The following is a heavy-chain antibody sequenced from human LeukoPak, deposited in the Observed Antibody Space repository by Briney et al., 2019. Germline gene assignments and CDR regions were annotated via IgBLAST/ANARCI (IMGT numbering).Heavy chain of an antibody. J-gene: IGHJ3*02. Sequence: SETLSLTCTVSGGSISSYYWSWIRQPPGKGLEWIGYIYYSGSTNYNPSLKSRVTISVDTSKNQFSLKLSSVTAADTAVYYCARPYKNDWQWIAFDIWGRGTVVIVSS. CDR2: IYYSGST. CDR3: ARPYKNDWQWIAFDI. V-gene: IGHV4-59*01. D-gene: IGHD3-9*01. CDR1: GGSISSYY.